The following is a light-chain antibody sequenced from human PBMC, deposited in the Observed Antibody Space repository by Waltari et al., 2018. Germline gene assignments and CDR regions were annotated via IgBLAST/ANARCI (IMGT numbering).Light chain of an antibody. V-gene: IGLV1-44*01. CDR1: NSNIGTNP. CDR2: SNN. J-gene: IGLJ3*02. CDR3: AAWDDSLNGPV. Sequence: QSVLTQPPSASGTPGQRVSISCSGSNSNIGTNPVNWYQQLPGTAPKLLIYSNNNRPSGVPDRFSGSKSGTSASLAISGIQSEDEAEYYCAAWDDSLNGPVFGAGTKLTVL.